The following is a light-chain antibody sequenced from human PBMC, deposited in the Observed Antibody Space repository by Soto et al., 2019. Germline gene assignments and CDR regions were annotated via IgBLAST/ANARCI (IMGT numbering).Light chain of an antibody. V-gene: IGLV2-14*01. J-gene: IGLJ2*01. Sequence: QSALTQPASVSGSPGQSITISCTGTSSDVGGYNYVSWYQQHPGKAPKLMIYEVSNRPSGVSNRFSGSKSGNTDSLTISGLQAEDEADHYCRSYTSSSTVVFGGGTKLTVL. CDR3: RSYTSSSTVV. CDR2: EVS. CDR1: SSDVGGYNY.